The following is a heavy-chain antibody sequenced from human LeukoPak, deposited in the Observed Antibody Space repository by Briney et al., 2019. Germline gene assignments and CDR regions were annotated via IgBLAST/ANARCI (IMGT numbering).Heavy chain of an antibody. V-gene: IGHV3-74*01. J-gene: IGHJ4*02. D-gene: IGHD6-6*01. CDR2: INSDGSST. CDR3: ARGAPVYSSSSRTFDY. CDR1: GFTFSSYW. Sequence: GGSLRLSCAASGFTFSSYWMHWVRQAPGKGLVWVSRINSDGSSTSYADSVKGRFTISRDNARNTLYLQMNSLRAEDTAAYYCARGAPVYSSSSRTFDYWGQGTLVTVSS.